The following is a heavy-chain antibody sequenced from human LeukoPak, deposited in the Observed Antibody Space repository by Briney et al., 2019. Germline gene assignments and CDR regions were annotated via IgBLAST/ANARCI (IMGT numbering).Heavy chain of an antibody. CDR1: GFTFSSYA. J-gene: IGHJ4*02. CDR3: AKQSSSWLFEY. Sequence: GGSLRLSCAASGFTFSSYAMSWVRQAPGKGLEWVSTISGSGSGTYYADSVKGRFTISRDNSKNTLYLQMNSLRAEDTAVYYCAKQSSSWLFEYWGQGTLVTVSS. CDR2: ISGSGSGT. D-gene: IGHD6-13*01. V-gene: IGHV3-23*01.